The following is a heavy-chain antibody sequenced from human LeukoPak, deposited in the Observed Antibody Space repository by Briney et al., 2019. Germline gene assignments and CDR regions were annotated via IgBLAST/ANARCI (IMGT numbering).Heavy chain of an antibody. D-gene: IGHD1-26*01. Sequence: ASVKVFCKASGYTFNSAGISWVRQAPGQGLEWMGWINAYNDNTKYAEKLQGRVTKTTDTSTSTAYMELRSLRSDDTAVYYCARTTNSYYYYYYIDVWGKGTTVTVSS. J-gene: IGHJ6*03. CDR2: INAYNDNT. V-gene: IGHV1-18*01. CDR3: ARTTNSYYYYYYIDV. CDR1: GYTFNSAG.